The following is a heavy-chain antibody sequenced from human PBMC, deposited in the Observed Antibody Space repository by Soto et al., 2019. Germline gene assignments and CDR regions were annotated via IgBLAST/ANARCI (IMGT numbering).Heavy chain of an antibody. J-gene: IGHJ4*02. V-gene: IGHV4-59*01. Sequence: QVQLQESGPGLVKPSETLSLTCTVSDGSISSYYWTWIRQPPGKGLEWIGYIYYSGSINYNPSLTSRLTISVDTSKNQFSLKLSSVTAADTAVSYCARLRGNCSGGSCYPDYWGQGTLVTVSS. CDR2: IYYSGSI. D-gene: IGHD2-15*01. CDR3: ARLRGNCSGGSCYPDY. CDR1: DGSISSYY.